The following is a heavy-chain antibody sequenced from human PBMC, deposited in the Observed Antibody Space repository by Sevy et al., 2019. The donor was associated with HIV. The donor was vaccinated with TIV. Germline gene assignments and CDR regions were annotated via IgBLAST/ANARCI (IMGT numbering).Heavy chain of an antibody. CDR3: ARLYPCGGACYYFDS. V-gene: IGHV1-69*13. Sequence: ASVKVSCKASGGNFRNYVISWVRQAPRQGLEGMGGIIPTSGTANYAQKFQGRVTITADESTSTAYMELSSLRSEDTAVYYCARLYPCGGACYYFDSWGQGTLVTVSS. D-gene: IGHD2-21*02. CDR1: GGNFRNYV. CDR2: IIPTSGTA. J-gene: IGHJ4*02.